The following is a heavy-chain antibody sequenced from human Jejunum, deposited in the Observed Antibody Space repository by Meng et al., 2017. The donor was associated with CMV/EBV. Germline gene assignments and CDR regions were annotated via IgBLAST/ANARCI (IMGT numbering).Heavy chain of an antibody. CDR2: IGYVGSRK. CDR3: ARDNDGSSHYSQFDY. D-gene: IGHD3-22*01. Sequence: SGVPLSSYGMHWVRQFPGKGLEWVAVIGYVGSRKYFADSVQGRFSISRDDSKNTVYLQMNSRRAEDTAVYYCARDNDGSSHYSQFDYWGQGTLVTAPQ. J-gene: IGHJ4*02. V-gene: IGHV3-33*01. CDR1: GVPLSSYG.